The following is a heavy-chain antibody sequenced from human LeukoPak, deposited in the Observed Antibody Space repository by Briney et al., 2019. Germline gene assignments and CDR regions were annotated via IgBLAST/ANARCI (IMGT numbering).Heavy chain of an antibody. D-gene: IGHD6-19*01. J-gene: IGHJ6*04. CDR3: ARGGHAVAGLPGGWTYYYYYGMDV. V-gene: IGHV3-30*04. CDR1: GFTFSSYA. Sequence: GGSLRLSCAASGFTFSSYAMHWVRQAPGKGLEWVAVISYDGSNKCYADSVKGRFTISRDNSKNTLYLQMNSLRAEDTAVYYCARGGHAVAGLPGGWTYYYYYGMDVWGKGTTVTVSS. CDR2: ISYDGSNK.